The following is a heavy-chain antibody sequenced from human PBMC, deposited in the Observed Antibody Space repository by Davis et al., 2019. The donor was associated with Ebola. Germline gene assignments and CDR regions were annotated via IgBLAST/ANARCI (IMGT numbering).Heavy chain of an antibody. D-gene: IGHD3-10*01. CDR2: IYYSGST. V-gene: IGHV4-30-4*01. CDR3: ARGGVLLWFGELSRDYYGTDV. CDR1: GGSISSGDYY. Sequence: SETLSLTCTVSGGSISSGDYYWSWIRQPPGKGLEWIGYIYYSGSTYYNPSLKSRVTISVDTSKNQFSLKLSSVTAADTAVYYCARGGVLLWFGELSRDYYGTDVWGQGTTVTVSS. J-gene: IGHJ6*02.